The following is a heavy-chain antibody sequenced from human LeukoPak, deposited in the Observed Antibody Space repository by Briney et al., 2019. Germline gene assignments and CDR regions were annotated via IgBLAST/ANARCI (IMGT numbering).Heavy chain of an antibody. CDR3: ARGPNSSSFDY. J-gene: IGHJ4*02. V-gene: IGHV4-34*01. D-gene: IGHD6-6*01. CDR2: INHSGST. Sequence: SETLSLTCAVYGESFSGYYWSWIRQPPGKGLEWIGEINHSGSTNYNPSLKSRVTISVDTSKNQFSLKLSSVTAADTAVYYCARGPNSSSFDYWGQGTLVTVSS. CDR1: GESFSGYY.